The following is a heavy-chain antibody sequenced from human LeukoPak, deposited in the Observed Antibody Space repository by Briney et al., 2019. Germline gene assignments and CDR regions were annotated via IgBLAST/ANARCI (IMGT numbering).Heavy chain of an antibody. CDR1: GFTFSSYG. V-gene: IGHV3-66*01. CDR3: ARDSYYYYMDV. J-gene: IGHJ6*03. Sequence: GGSLRLSCAASGFTFSSYGMHWVRQAPGKGLEWVSVIYSGGSTYYADSVKGRFTISRDNSKNTLYLQMNSLRAEDTAVYYCARDSYYYYMDVWGKGTTVTISS. CDR2: IYSGGST.